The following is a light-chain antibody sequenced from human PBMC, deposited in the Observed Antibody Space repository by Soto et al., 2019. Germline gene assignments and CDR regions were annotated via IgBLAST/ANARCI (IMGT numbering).Light chain of an antibody. CDR3: SSYPGSSTSVV. CDR1: SSDVGGYNY. V-gene: IGLV2-14*01. J-gene: IGLJ2*01. Sequence: QSALTQPASVSGSPGQSITISCTGTSSDVGGYNYVSWYQQHPGKAPKLMIYDVSNRPSGVSNRFSGSKSGNTASLTISGLEAEDEADYYCSSYPGSSTSVVFGGGTKLTVL. CDR2: DVS.